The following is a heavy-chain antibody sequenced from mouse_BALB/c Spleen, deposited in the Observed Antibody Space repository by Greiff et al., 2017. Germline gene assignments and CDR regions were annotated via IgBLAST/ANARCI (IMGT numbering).Heavy chain of an antibody. CDR2: ISNGGGST. CDR3: ARGGYGHYFDY. CDR1: GFTFSSYT. Sequence: VQLKESGGGLVQPGGSLKLSCAASGFTFSSYTMSWFRQTPEKRLEWVAYISNGGGSTYYPDTVKGRFTISRDNAKNTLYLQMSSLKSEDTAMYYCARGGYGHYFDYWGQGTTLTVSS. V-gene: IGHV5-12-2*01. J-gene: IGHJ2*01. D-gene: IGHD1-2*01.